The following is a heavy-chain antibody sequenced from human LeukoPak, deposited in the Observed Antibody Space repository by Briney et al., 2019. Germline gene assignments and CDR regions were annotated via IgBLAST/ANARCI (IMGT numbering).Heavy chain of an antibody. CDR1: GGSISSSSYY. D-gene: IGHD6-19*01. J-gene: IGHJ4*02. V-gene: IGHV4-39*07. CDR3: ARYSSGWYPHHYFDY. Sequence: SETLSLTCTVSGGSISSSSYYWGWIRQPPGKGLEWIGSIYYSGSTYYNPSLKSRVTISVDTSKNQFSLKLSSVTAADTAVYYCARYSSGWYPHHYFDYWGQETLVTVPS. CDR2: IYYSGST.